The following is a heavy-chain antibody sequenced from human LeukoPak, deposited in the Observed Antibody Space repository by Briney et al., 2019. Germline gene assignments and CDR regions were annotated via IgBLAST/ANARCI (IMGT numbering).Heavy chain of an antibody. J-gene: IGHJ4*02. CDR3: ARGGIADRLSR. V-gene: IGHV4-34*01. Sequence: SETLSLTCAAYGGSFSGYYCTWIRQPPGKGLEWVGEINHNGGTNYNPSLKSRVTISVDTSRSQFSLKLSSVTAADTAVYYCARGGIADRLSRWGRGTLVTVSS. D-gene: IGHD6-6*01. CDR1: GGSFSGYY. CDR2: INHNGGT.